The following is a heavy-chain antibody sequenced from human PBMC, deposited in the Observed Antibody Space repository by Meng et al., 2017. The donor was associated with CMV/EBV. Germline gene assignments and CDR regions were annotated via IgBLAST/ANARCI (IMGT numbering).Heavy chain of an antibody. J-gene: IGHJ6*02. CDR1: GFTFGSYW. V-gene: IGHV3-74*01. D-gene: IGHD3-3*01. CDR2: INSDGSST. Sequence: GGSLRLSCAASGFTFGSYWMHWVRQAPGKGLVWVSRINSDGSSTSYADSVKGRFTISRDNAKNTLYLQMNSLRAEDTAVYYCARVGSSDFWSGYYPTETTYYYYYGMDVWGQGTTVTVSS. CDR3: ARVGSSDFWSGYYPTETTYYYYYGMDV.